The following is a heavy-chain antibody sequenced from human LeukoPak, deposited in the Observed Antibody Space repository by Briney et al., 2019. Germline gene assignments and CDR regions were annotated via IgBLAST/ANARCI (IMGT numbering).Heavy chain of an antibody. CDR2: IYYGGST. Sequence: PSETLSLTCTVSGGSISSSSSYWGWIRQPPGKGLEWIGNIYYGGSTFYTPSLKSRVTISVDTSENQFSLKLSSVTAADTAVYYCARQLVVATFDYWGQGTLVTVSS. CDR1: GGSISSSSSY. J-gene: IGHJ4*02. D-gene: IGHD2-15*01. CDR3: ARQLVVATFDY. V-gene: IGHV4-39*01.